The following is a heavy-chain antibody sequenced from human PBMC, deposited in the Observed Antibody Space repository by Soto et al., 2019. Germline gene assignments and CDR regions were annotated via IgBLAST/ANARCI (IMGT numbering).Heavy chain of an antibody. Sequence: PGGSLRLSCAASGFTFSGYWMHWVRQAPGKGLVWVSRINSDGSSTSYADSVKGRFTISRDNAKNTLYLQMNSLRAEDTAVYYCARVGAAAGTGLYYYYYGMDVSAQAPRSPSP. CDR2: INSDGSST. V-gene: IGHV3-74*01. CDR3: ARVGAAAGTGLYYYYYGMDV. CDR1: GFTFSGYW. D-gene: IGHD6-13*01. J-gene: IGHJ6*02.